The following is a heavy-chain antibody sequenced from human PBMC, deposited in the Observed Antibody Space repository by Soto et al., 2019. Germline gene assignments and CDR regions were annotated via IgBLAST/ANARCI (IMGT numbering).Heavy chain of an antibody. D-gene: IGHD3-10*02. V-gene: IGHV3-48*01. CDR2: IGIGSSTK. CDR3: AFFFFQAEDGIRGVRSVSAFLLNRSSDL. Sequence: KGLEWVSYIGIGSSTKYYADSVKGRFTISRDNAKNSLYLQMNSLRAEDTAVYYCAFFFFQAEDGIRGVRSVSAFLLNRSSDL. J-gene: IGHJ2*01.